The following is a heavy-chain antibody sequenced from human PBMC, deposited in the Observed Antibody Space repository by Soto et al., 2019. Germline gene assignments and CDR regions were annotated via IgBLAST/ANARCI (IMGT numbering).Heavy chain of an antibody. Sequence: ASVKVSCKASGGSFNTYAISWVRQAPGQGLEWMGGIIPVFGRVSYAQKFQGRVTITADDSTSTAYMELSSLRSGDTAIYYRAALPLGSCISTTCPPVSWGEGPLATVSS. CDR3: AALPLGSCISTTCPPVS. V-gene: IGHV1-69*13. D-gene: IGHD2-2*01. J-gene: IGHJ5*02. CDR1: GGSFNTYA. CDR2: IIPVFGRV.